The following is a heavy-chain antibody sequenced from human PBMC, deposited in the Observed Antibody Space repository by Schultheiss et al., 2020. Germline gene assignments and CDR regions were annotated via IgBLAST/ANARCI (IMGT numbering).Heavy chain of an antibody. Sequence: SQTLSLTCAVYGGPFSGYFWSWIRQAPGKGPEWIGEIYHSGSTNYNPSLKSRVTISVDKSKNQFSLKLSSVTAADTAVYYCAIHRTSPIDSWGQGTLVTVSS. V-gene: IGHV4-34*01. J-gene: IGHJ4*02. CDR1: GGPFSGYF. CDR2: IYHSGST. CDR3: AIHRTSPIDS. D-gene: IGHD2-8*01.